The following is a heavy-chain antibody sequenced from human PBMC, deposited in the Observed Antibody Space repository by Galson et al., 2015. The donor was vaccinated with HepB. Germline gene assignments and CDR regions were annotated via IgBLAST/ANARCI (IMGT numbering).Heavy chain of an antibody. CDR3: ARDKGRGAAGSFDY. D-gene: IGHD6-13*01. V-gene: IGHV1-69*04. CDR2: IIPILGIA. Sequence: SVKVSCKASGGTFSSYAISWVRQAPGQGLEWMGRIIPILGIANYAQKFQGRVTITADKSTSTAYMELSSLRSEDTAVYYCARDKGRGAAGSFDYWGQGTLVTVSS. J-gene: IGHJ4*02. CDR1: GGTFSSYA.